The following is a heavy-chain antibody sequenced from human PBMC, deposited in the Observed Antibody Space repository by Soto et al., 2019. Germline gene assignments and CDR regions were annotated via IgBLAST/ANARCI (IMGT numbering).Heavy chain of an antibody. D-gene: IGHD3-9*01. CDR2: ISAYNGNT. CDR1: GYTFTSYG. CDR3: ARSDILTAAGASDI. V-gene: IGHV1-18*01. J-gene: IGHJ3*02. Sequence: GASVKVSCKASGYTFTSYGISWVRQAPGQGLEWMGWISAYNGNTNYAQKLQGRVTMTTDTSTSTAYMELRSLRSDDTAVYYCARSDILTAAGASDIWGQGTMVTVSS.